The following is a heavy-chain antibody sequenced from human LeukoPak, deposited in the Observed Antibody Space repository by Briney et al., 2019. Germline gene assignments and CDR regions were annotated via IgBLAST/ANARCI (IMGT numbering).Heavy chain of an antibody. CDR1: GYTFTGYY. CDR3: ARSPVRVERTNKEYYFDY. Sequence: ASVTVSCKASGYTFTGYYMHWVRQAPGQGLEWMGWINPNSGGTNYAQKFQGRVTMTRDTSISTAYMELSRLRSDDTAVYYCARSPVRVERTNKEYYFDYWGQGTLVTVSS. J-gene: IGHJ4*02. D-gene: IGHD5-24*01. V-gene: IGHV1-2*02. CDR2: INPNSGGT.